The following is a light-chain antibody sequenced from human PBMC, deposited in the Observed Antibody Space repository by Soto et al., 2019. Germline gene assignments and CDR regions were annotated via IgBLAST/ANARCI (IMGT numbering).Light chain of an antibody. Sequence: DIHRTQSPSTLSASVGDRVTITCRATQSISIWLAWYKQKRGQAPNVLIYKTSSLDTGVPSRFSGSGSGTEFTLTISSLQPDDVADYYCQHWNDYSWTFGQGTKVEV. CDR1: QSISIW. V-gene: IGKV1-5*03. CDR2: KTS. CDR3: QHWNDYSWT. J-gene: IGKJ1*01.